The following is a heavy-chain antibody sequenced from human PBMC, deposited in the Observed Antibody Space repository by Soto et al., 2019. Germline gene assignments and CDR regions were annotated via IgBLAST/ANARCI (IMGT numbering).Heavy chain of an antibody. CDR1: GGTNSEYA. D-gene: IGHD2-15*01. CDR3: AKDGGREGYFGNWFDP. J-gene: IGHJ5*02. Sequence: SVKVSCQTSGGTNSEYASTWVRQAPGKGLEWLGRIIPIFGTTDYAQKFQGRVTITADESTTTAYMELSSLRSDDTAVYYCAKDGGREGYFGNWFDPWGQGTLVTVS. CDR2: IIPIFGTT. V-gene: IGHV1-69*15.